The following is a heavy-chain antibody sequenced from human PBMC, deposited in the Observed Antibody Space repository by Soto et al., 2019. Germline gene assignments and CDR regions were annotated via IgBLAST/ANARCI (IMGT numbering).Heavy chain of an antibody. D-gene: IGHD2-21*02. CDR2: IIPIFGTA. CDR3: ATYRGSVWYVFDY. J-gene: IGHJ4*02. Sequence: ASVKVSCKASGGTFSSYAISWVRQAPGQGLEWMGGIIPIFGTANYAQKFQGRVTITADKSTDTAYMELSSLRSEDTAVYYCATYRGSVWYVFDYWGQGTLVTVSS. CDR1: GGTFSSYA. V-gene: IGHV1-69*06.